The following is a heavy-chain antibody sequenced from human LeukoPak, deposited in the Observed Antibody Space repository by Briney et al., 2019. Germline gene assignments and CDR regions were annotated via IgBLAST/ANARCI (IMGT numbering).Heavy chain of an antibody. V-gene: IGHV7-4-1*02. CDR3: VSGIAVAGSDY. CDR1: GGTFSSYA. J-gene: IGHJ4*02. CDR2: INTNTGNP. D-gene: IGHD6-19*01. Sequence: ASVKVSCNASGGTFSSYAISWVRQAPGQGLEWMGWINTNTGNPTYAQGFTGRFVFSLDTSVSTAYLQISSLKAEDTAVYYCVSGIAVAGSDYWGQGTLVTVSS.